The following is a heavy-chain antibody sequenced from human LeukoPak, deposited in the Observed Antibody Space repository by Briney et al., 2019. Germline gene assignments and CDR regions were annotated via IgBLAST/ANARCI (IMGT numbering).Heavy chain of an antibody. CDR1: GFTFSDYY. CDR2: ISSSGSTI. Sequence: PGGSLRLSCAASGFTFSDYYMSWIRQAPGKGLECVSYISSSGSTIYYADSVKGRITISRDNAKNSLYLQMNSLRAEDTAVYYCARGLGYGDYYGMDVWGQGTTVTVSS. D-gene: IGHD3-16*01. CDR3: ARGLGYGDYYGMDV. V-gene: IGHV3-11*01. J-gene: IGHJ6*02.